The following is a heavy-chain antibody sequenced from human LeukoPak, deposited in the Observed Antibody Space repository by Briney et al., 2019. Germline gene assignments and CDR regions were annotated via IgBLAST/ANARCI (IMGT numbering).Heavy chain of an antibody. V-gene: IGHV1-18*01. Sequence: GASVKVSCKASGYTFTSYGISWVRQAPGQGLEWMGWISAYNGNTNYAQKLQGRVTMTTDTSTSTAYMELRSLRSDDTAVYYCARDRDGEYYDSSGYDYWGQGPLVTVSS. J-gene: IGHJ4*02. D-gene: IGHD3-22*01. CDR1: GYTFTSYG. CDR3: ARDRDGEYYDSSGYDY. CDR2: ISAYNGNT.